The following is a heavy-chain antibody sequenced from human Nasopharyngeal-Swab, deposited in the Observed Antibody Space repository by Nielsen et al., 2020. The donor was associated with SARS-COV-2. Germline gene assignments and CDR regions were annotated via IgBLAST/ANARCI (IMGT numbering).Heavy chain of an antibody. CDR3: ARELDGWTVTYAGGSAFDI. J-gene: IGHJ3*02. CDR1: GFTFSDYY. CDR2: ISSSGSTI. V-gene: IGHV3-11*01. Sequence: GGSLRLSCAASGFTFSDYYMSWIRQAPGKGLEWVSYISSSGSTIYYADSVKGRFTISRDNAENSLYLQMNSLRAEDTAVYYCARELDGWTVTYAGGSAFDIWGQGTMVTVSS. D-gene: IGHD4-17*01.